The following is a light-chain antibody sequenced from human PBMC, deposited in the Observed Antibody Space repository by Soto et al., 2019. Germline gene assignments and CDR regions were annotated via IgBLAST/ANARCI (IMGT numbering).Light chain of an antibody. V-gene: IGLV2-14*01. CDR2: EVS. Sequence: QPASVSGSPGQSIAISCTGTSSDIGSYHYVSWYQHHPGKAPKLIIYEVSNRPSGVSDRFSGSKSGNTASLTISGLQAEDEADYYCSSYASSSTLVFGGGTQLTVL. J-gene: IGLJ2*01. CDR3: SSYASSSTLV. CDR1: SSDIGSYHY.